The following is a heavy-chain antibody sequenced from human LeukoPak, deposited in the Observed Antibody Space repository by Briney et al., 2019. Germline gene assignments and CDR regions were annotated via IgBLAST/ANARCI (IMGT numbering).Heavy chain of an antibody. J-gene: IGHJ4*02. V-gene: IGHV3-74*01. D-gene: IGHD6-13*01. CDR1: GFPFSNYW. Sequence: PGGSLRLSCAASGFPFSNYWMHWVCQAPGKGLVWVSRVNSDGSTTNYADSVKGRFTISRDNAENTLYMRMNSLRPEDTAVHYCARGYYSSSRFDSWGQGTLVTVSS. CDR3: ARGYYSSSRFDS. CDR2: VNSDGSTT.